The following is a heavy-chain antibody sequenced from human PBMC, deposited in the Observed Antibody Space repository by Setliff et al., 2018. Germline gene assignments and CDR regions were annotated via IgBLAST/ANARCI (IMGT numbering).Heavy chain of an antibody. CDR2: IYYSGST. D-gene: IGHD6-19*01. Sequence: KPSETLSLTCTVSGGSISSHYWGWIRQPPGKGLEWMGSIYYSGSTYYNPSLKSRVTISVDTSKNQFSLKLSSVTAADTAVYYCARVSQYSSGWYYFYYYGMDVWGQGTTVTVSS. CDR1: GGSISSHY. V-gene: IGHV4-39*07. CDR3: ARVSQYSSGWYYFYYYGMDV. J-gene: IGHJ6*02.